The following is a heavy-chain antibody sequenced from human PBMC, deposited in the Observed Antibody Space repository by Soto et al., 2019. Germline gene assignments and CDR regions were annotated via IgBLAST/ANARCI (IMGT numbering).Heavy chain of an antibody. CDR1: GFTFSNYG. Sequence: GGSLRLSCAASGFTFSNYGMHWVRQTPGKGLEWVALILYDGSNKYYGDSVKGRFTISRDNSKNTLYLQVSSLRAEDTAVYYCAKSRDAYNFYFYYGMDVWGQGTTVTVSS. J-gene: IGHJ6*02. CDR3: AKSRDAYNFYFYYGMDV. CDR2: ILYDGSNK. D-gene: IGHD2-2*01. V-gene: IGHV3-30*18.